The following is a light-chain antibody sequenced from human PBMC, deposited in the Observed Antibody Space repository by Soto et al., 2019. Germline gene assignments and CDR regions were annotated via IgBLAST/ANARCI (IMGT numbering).Light chain of an antibody. CDR1: QSVRSY. CDR3: QQTYSAPPWT. CDR2: TTT. Sequence: DIQMHQSPSSLSASVGDAIAITCRASQSVRSYLNWYQQKPGKAPDLLIYTTTSLQSEVPSRFSGSGSETHFTLTITSLQPEDFATYFCQQTYSAPPWTFGPGTKVDIK. J-gene: IGKJ1*01. V-gene: IGKV1-39*01.